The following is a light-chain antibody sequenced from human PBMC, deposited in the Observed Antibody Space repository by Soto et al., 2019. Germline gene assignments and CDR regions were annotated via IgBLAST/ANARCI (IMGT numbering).Light chain of an antibody. CDR2: DAS. CDR3: QQYNNWPRT. CDR1: QSVSFN. J-gene: IGKJ5*01. Sequence: EIVMTQSPATLSVSPGERATLSFRASQSVSFNLAWYQQKPGQAPRLLIYDASTRATGIPARFSGSGSGTEFTLTISSLQSEDFALYSCQQYNNWPRTFGQGTRLEVK. V-gene: IGKV3-15*01.